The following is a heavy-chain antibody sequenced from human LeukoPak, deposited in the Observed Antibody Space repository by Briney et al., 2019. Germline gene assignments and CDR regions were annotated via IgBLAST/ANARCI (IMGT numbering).Heavy chain of an antibody. CDR1: GGSISSGGYY. V-gene: IGHV4-30-2*01. CDR3: ASGVYYGSGSHKYYFDY. J-gene: IGHJ4*02. Sequence: PSQTLSLTCTVSGGSISSGGYYWSWIRQLPGKGLEWIGYIYHSGSTYYNPSLKSRVTISVDRSKNQFSLKLSSVTAADTAVYYCASGVYYGSGSHKYYFDYWGQGTLVTVSS. CDR2: IYHSGST. D-gene: IGHD3-10*01.